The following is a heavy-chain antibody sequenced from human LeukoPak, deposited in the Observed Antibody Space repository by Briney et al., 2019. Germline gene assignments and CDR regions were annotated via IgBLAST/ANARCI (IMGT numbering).Heavy chain of an antibody. CDR3: ARVTHYYDSSGYCY. J-gene: IGHJ4*02. D-gene: IGHD3-22*01. CDR2: ISPYNGHT. V-gene: IGHV1-18*04. CDR1: GYTFTSYG. Sequence: GASVKVSCKVSGYTFTSYGISWVRQAPGQGLEWMGWISPYNGHTNYAQPFQGRVTMTRNTSISTAYMELSSLRSEDTAVYYCARVTHYYDSSGYCYWGQGTLVTVSS.